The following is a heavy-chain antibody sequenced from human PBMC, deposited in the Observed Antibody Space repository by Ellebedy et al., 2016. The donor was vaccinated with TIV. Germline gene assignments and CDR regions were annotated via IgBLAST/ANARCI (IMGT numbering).Heavy chain of an antibody. D-gene: IGHD2-2*01. J-gene: IGHJ4*02. V-gene: IGHV3-7*03. CDR3: ARGFMPDY. CDR1: GFPFSTAW. Sequence: PGGSLRLSCEASGFPFSTAWMTWVRQAPGKGLEWVANINKDGSEEYYLDSVKGRFTISRDNTKRSLFLQMNSLRAEDTALYYCARGFMPDYWGQGTLGTVSS. CDR2: INKDGSEE.